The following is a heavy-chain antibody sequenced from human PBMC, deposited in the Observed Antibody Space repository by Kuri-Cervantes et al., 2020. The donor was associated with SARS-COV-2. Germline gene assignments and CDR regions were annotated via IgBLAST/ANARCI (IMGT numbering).Heavy chain of an antibody. CDR3: ARYCGGKRPYFDY. V-gene: IGHV1-46*01. CDR1: GYTFTSYY. D-gene: IGHD2-15*01. CDR2: INPSGGST. J-gene: IGHJ4*02. Sequence: ASVKVSCKASGYTFTSYYMHWVRQAPGQGLEWMGIINPSGGSTSYAQKFQGRVTMTTDTSTSTAYMELRSLRSDDTAVYYCARYCGGKRPYFDYWGQGTLVTVSS.